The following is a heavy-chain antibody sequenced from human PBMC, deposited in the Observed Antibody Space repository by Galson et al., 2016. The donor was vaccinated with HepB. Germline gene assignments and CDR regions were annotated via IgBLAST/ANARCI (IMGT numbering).Heavy chain of an antibody. D-gene: IGHD2-15*01. V-gene: IGHV4-34*01. J-gene: IGHJ6*02. CDR1: GESLRGYY. CDR3: ARSKGYCISGGCSLRPNSNFHGMDV. Sequence: SETLSLTCGVQGESLRGYYWTWIRQAPGKGLQWIGQLHHSRSPTYSPSLGSRVAISMDTSQNHLSLRLTSVTAADTAVYYCARSKGYCISGGCSLRPNSNFHGMDVWGQGSTVTVSS. CDR2: LHHSRSP.